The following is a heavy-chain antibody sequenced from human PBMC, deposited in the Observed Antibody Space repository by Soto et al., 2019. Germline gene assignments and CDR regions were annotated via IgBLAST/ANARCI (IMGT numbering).Heavy chain of an antibody. CDR3: ARIIYGDYVYDDY. V-gene: IGHV4-31*03. D-gene: IGHD4-17*01. CDR1: GGSISSGGYY. CDR2: IYYSGST. Sequence: PSETLSLTCTVSGGSISSGGYYWSWIRQHPGKGLEWIGCIYYSGSTYYNPSLKIRVTISVDTSKNQFSLKLSSVTAADTAVYYCARIIYGDYVYDDYWGQGTLVTVSS. J-gene: IGHJ4*02.